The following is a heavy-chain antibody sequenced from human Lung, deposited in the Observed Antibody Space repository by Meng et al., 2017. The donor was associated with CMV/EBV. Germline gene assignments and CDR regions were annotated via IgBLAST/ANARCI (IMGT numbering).Heavy chain of an antibody. CDR1: GFTFSIYE. CDR2: ISVTGSQI. Sequence: GESLKISCAASGFTFSIYEMYWVRQAPGKGLEWVSFISVTGSQIYYADSVKGRFTISRDNAQNSLYLQMNSLRGDDTAVYYCARGIRRRDELWNWRRSRNNVFYIDSXGRGXLVTVSS. CDR3: ARGIRRRDELWNWRRSRNNVFYIDS. D-gene: IGHD1/OR15-1a*01. J-gene: IGHJ4*02. V-gene: IGHV3-48*03.